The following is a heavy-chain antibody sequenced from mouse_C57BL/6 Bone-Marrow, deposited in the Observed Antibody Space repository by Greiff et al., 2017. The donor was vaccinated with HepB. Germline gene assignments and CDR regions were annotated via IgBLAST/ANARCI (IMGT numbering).Heavy chain of an antibody. D-gene: IGHD2-5*01. CDR1: GFTFSSYA. CDR2: ISDGGSYT. CDR3: ARGGPTIVATWYLDV. V-gene: IGHV5-4*01. J-gene: IGHJ1*03. Sequence: DVHLVESGGGLAKPGGSLKLSCAASGFTFSSYAMSWVRQTPEKSLEWVATISDGGSYTYYPDNVKGRFTLSRDHAKNNLYLQMSHLKSEDTAMYYCARGGPTIVATWYLDVWGTGTTVPVSS.